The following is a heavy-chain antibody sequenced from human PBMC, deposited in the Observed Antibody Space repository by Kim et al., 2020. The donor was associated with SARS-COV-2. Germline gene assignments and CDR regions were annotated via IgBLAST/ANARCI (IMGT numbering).Heavy chain of an antibody. CDR2: T. CDR3: ATEQQRASPFAN. V-gene: IGHV4-39*01. D-gene: IGHD6-13*01. Sequence: TTYNPSLKSRVTISVDTSRNQFSLKVRSVTAADTALYYCATEQQRASPFANWGQGTLVTVSS. J-gene: IGHJ4*02.